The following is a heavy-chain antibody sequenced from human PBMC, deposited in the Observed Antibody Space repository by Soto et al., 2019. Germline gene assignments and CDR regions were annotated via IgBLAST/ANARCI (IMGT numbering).Heavy chain of an antibody. CDR3: ARDKGGSVAGFNWFDT. J-gene: IGHJ5*01. Sequence: RLSCVASGSSVSTFGMNWVRQAPGEGLEWVAYISSSSTTIFYGGSVKGRFTASRDNAENSMYLEMNNLRVEDTAIYYCARDKGGSVAGFNWFDTWGHGTLVTVSS. CDR1: GSSVSTFG. CDR2: ISSSSTTI. D-gene: IGHD6-19*01. V-gene: IGHV3-48*01.